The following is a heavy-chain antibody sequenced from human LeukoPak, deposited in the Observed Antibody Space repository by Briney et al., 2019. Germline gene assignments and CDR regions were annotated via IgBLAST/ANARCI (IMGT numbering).Heavy chain of an antibody. D-gene: IGHD4-11*01. Sequence: ASVKVSCKASGYTFTRNDINWVRQAAGQGPEWTGWINPNTGKSGYAEKFRGRVTITRDTSTSTAYMELSSLRSEDTAVYYCVRHLLTTFDCWGQGTLVTVSS. J-gene: IGHJ4*02. CDR2: INPNTGKS. V-gene: IGHV1-8*03. CDR1: GYTFTRND. CDR3: VRHLLTTFDC.